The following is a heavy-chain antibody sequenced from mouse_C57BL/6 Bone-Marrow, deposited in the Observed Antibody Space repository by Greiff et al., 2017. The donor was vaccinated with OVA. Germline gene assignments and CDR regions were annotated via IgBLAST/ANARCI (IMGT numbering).Heavy chain of an antibody. CDR3: ARDTTVVVPV. CDR2: ISDGGSYT. D-gene: IGHD1-1*01. Sequence: DVHLVESGGGLVKPGGSLKLSCAASGFTFSSYAMSWVRQTPEKRLEWVATISDGGSYTYCPDNVKGRFTISRDNAKNNLYMQMSHLKSEDTAMYYCARDTTVVVPVWGTGTTVTVSS. CDR1: GFTFSSYA. V-gene: IGHV5-4*01. J-gene: IGHJ1*03.